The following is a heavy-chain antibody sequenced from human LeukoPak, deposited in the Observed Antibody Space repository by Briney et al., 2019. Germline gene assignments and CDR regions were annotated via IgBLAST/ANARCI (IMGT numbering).Heavy chain of an antibody. Sequence: ASVKVSCKASGYTFTSYAMNWVRQAPGQGLEWMGWINTNTGNPTYAQGFTGRFVLSLDTSVSTAYLQISSLKAEDTAVYYCARAPQGVGFGELLSNNWFDPWGQGTLVTVSS. D-gene: IGHD3-10*01. CDR2: INTNTGNP. CDR1: GYTFTSYA. CDR3: ARAPQGVGFGELLSNNWFDP. J-gene: IGHJ5*02. V-gene: IGHV7-4-1*02.